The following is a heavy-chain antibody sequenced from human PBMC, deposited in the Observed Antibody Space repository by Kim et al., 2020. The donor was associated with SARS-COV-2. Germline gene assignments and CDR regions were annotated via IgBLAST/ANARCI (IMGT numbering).Heavy chain of an antibody. CDR2: IYYSGST. Sequence: SETLSLTCTVSGGSISSGDYYWSWIRQPPGKGLEWIGYIYYSGSTYYNPSLKSRVTISVDTSKNQFSLKLSSVTAADTAVYYCARDLGHYDILTGQGGSNWFDPWGQGTLVTVSS. CDR1: GGSISSGDYY. CDR3: ARDLGHYDILTGQGGSNWFDP. D-gene: IGHD3-9*01. J-gene: IGHJ5*02. V-gene: IGHV4-30-4*01.